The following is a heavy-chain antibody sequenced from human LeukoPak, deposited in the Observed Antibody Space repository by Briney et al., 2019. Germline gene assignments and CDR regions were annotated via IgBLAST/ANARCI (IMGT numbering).Heavy chain of an antibody. Sequence: GGSLRLSCAASGFTFSRNGMTWVRQAPGKGLEWVSGINWNGGSTGYADSVKGRFTISRDNAKNSLYLQMNSLRAEDTAVYYCARFIAAPYYFDYWGRGTLVTVSS. CDR1: GFTFSRNG. CDR2: INWNGGST. D-gene: IGHD6-13*01. J-gene: IGHJ4*02. CDR3: ARFIAAPYYFDY. V-gene: IGHV3-20*04.